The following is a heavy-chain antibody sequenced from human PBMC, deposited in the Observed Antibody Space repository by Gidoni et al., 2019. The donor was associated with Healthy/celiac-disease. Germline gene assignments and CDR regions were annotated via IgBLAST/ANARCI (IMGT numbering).Heavy chain of an antibody. CDR1: GGSFSGYY. V-gene: IGHV4-34*01. Sequence: QVQLQQWGAGLLKPSETLSLTCAVYGGSFSGYYWSWIRQPPGKGLEWIGEINHSGSTNYNPYLKSRVTISVDTSKNQFSLKLSSVTAADTAVYYCARGWGRLYQRRGDGWFDPWGQGTLVTVSS. CDR2: INHSGST. D-gene: IGHD2-2*01. J-gene: IGHJ5*02. CDR3: ARGWGRLYQRRGDGWFDP.